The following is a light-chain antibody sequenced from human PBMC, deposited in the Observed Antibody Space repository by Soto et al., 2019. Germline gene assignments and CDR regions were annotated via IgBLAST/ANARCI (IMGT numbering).Light chain of an antibody. J-gene: IGKJ1*01. CDR1: QSITGW. Sequence: DIHMTPSPPTLSASVGDRVTISCRVSQSITGWLAWFQQKPGKAPKLLISKASKLESGVPSRFSGSGSGTDFTLTISGLQPDDFATYYCQQYNPYSPWTFGYGTKVDI. V-gene: IGKV1-5*03. CDR2: KAS. CDR3: QQYNPYSPWT.